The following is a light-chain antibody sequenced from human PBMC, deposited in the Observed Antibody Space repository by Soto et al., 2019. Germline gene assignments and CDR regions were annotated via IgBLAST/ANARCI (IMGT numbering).Light chain of an antibody. CDR2: AAS. J-gene: IGKJ3*01. V-gene: IGKV1-39*01. Sequence: DIQMTQSPSSLSASVGDRVTITCRGSQSISSYLNWYQQKPGKAPKLLIYAASSLQSGVPSRFSGSGSGTDFTLTISSLQPEDFATYYCQQSYSTPPETFGPGTKVDIK. CDR1: QSISSY. CDR3: QQSYSTPPET.